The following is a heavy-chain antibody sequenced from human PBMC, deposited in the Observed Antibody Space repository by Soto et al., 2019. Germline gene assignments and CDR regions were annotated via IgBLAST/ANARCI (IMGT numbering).Heavy chain of an antibody. CDR1: GFTFSSYG. Sequence: PGGSLRLSCAASGFTFSSYGMHWVRQAPGKGLEWVSVICGSGGDTYYADSVKGRFTISRDNSKNTLFLQMNSLRAEDTAVYYCAKRYIAHFDLWGRGTLVTVSS. CDR2: ICGSGGDT. D-gene: IGHD1-20*01. J-gene: IGHJ2*01. V-gene: IGHV3-23*01. CDR3: AKRYIAHFDL.